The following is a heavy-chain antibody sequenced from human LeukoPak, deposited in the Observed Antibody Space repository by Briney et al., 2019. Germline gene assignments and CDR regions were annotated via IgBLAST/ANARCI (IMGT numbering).Heavy chain of an antibody. Sequence: ASVKVSCKASGGTFSSYAISWVRQAPGQGLEWTGRIIPILGIANYAQKLQGRVTITADKSTSTAYMELSSLRSEDTAVYYCASTLLDDYGGNLDGFDYWGQGTLVTVSS. V-gene: IGHV1-69*04. J-gene: IGHJ4*02. CDR2: IIPILGIA. CDR3: ASTLLDDYGGNLDGFDY. D-gene: IGHD4-23*01. CDR1: GGTFSSYA.